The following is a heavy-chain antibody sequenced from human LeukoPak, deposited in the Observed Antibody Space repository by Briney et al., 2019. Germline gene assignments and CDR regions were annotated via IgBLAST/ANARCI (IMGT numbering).Heavy chain of an antibody. CDR2: IYYSGST. Sequence: SETLSLTCTVSGGSISSGGYYWSWIRQHPVKGLEWIGYIYYSGSTYYNPSLKSRVTISVDTSKNQFSLKLSSVTAADTAVYYCARVVPAAIRARKAFDIWGQGTMVTVSS. CDR3: ARVVPAAIRARKAFDI. V-gene: IGHV4-31*03. J-gene: IGHJ3*02. D-gene: IGHD2-2*02. CDR1: GGSISSGGYY.